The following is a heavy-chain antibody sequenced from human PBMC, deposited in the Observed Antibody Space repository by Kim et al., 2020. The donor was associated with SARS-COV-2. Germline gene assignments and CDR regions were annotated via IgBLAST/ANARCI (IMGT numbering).Heavy chain of an antibody. CDR3: ARFYDGGMDV. CDR1: GFTFRTYW. Sequence: GGSLRLSCAASGFTFRTYWMTWVRQPPGKGLEWLADIKGDESERYYVDSVKGRFTVSRDNAKNSLYLQMNSLTTADTAVYYCARFYDGGMDVWGQGTTVTVSS. D-gene: IGHD3-3*01. V-gene: IGHV3-7*01. CDR2: IKGDESER. J-gene: IGHJ6*02.